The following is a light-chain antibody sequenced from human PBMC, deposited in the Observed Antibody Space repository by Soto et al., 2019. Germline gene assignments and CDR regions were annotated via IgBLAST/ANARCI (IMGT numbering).Light chain of an antibody. V-gene: IGKV3-11*01. Sequence: EIVLTQSPATLSLSPGGGATLSCRASQSVSLSLAWYQQKPGQAPRLLIYGASTRATGIPARFSGSGSGTDFTLTISGLEPEDFSVYYCQQRDKWPITFGQGTRLEIK. CDR1: QSVSLS. CDR3: QQRDKWPIT. CDR2: GAS. J-gene: IGKJ5*01.